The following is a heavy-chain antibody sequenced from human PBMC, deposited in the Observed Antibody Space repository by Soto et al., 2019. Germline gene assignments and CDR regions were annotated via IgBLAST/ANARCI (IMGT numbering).Heavy chain of an antibody. J-gene: IGHJ5*02. CDR1: GGSFSGYY. V-gene: IGHV4-34*01. CDR2: INHSGST. CDR3: ASYCSSTSCYRGNWFDP. Sequence: QVQLQQWGAGLLKPSETLSLTCAVYGGSFSGYYWSWIRQPPGKGLEWIGEINHSGSTNYNPSLKSRVTISVDTSKHQFSLKLSSVTAADTAVYYCASYCSSTSCYRGNWFDPWGQGTLVTVSS. D-gene: IGHD2-2*01.